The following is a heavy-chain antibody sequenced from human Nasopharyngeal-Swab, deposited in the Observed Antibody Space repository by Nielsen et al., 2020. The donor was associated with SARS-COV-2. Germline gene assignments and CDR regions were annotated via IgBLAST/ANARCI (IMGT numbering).Heavy chain of an antibody. CDR2: IKQDGSEK. J-gene: IGHJ5*01. D-gene: IGHD2-15*01. CDR1: GFTFSNSW. CDR3: ARALGGHPDS. V-gene: IGHV3-7*01. Sequence: GESLKISCAASGFTFSNSWMSWVRQAPGKGLEWVANIKQDGSEKYYVDSVKGRFTISRENAKNSLYLQMNSLRAEDTGVYYCARALGGHPDSWGQGTLVTISS.